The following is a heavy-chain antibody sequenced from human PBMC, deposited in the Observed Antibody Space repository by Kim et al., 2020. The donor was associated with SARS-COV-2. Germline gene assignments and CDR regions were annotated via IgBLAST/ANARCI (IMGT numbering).Heavy chain of an antibody. CDR2: IKQDGSEK. Sequence: GGSLRLSCAASGFTFSSYWMSWVRQAPGKGLEWVANIKQDGSEKYYVDSVKGRFTISRDNAKNSLYLQMNSLRAEDTAVYYCARQLPVLLWFGGDAFDIWGQGTMVTVSS. J-gene: IGHJ3*02. V-gene: IGHV3-7*05. CDR3: ARQLPVLLWFGGDAFDI. CDR1: GFTFSSYW. D-gene: IGHD3-10*01.